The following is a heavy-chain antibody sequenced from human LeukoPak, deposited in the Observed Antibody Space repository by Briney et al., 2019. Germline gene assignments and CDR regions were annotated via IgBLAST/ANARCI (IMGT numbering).Heavy chain of an antibody. V-gene: IGHV3-21*01. CDR3: ARDGGGDGYNFDYTYFDC. CDR1: GFTFSTYS. J-gene: IGHJ4*02. CDR2: ITSSSNYI. Sequence: PGGSLRLSCAASGFTFSTYSINWVRQAPGKGLEWVSSITSSSNYIYYADSVKGRFTISRDNAKNSLYLQMNSLRAEDTAVYYCARDGGGDGYNFDYTYFDCWGQGTLVTVSS. D-gene: IGHD5-24*01.